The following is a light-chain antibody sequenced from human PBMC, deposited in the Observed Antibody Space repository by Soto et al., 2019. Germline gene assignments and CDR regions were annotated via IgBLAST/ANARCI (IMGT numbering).Light chain of an antibody. V-gene: IGLV2-14*03. J-gene: IGLJ1*01. CDR2: DVS. CDR1: SSYVGGYNY. Sequence: QSVLTQPASVSGSPGQSINISCTGTSSYVGGYNYVSWYQHHPGKAPKLIIYDVSNRPSGVSNPFSGSKSGNTASLTISGLQPEDEADYYCSSYTTSNTRQIVFGTGTKLTVL. CDR3: SSYTTSNTRQIV.